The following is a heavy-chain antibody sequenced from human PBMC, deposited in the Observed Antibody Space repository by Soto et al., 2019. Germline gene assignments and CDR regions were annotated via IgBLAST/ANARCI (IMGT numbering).Heavy chain of an antibody. Sequence: GASVKVSCKASGYIFTSYGITWVRQAPGQGLEWMGWINTYNGNTNYAQKLQGRVTVTTDTSTNTAYMELRSLRSDDTAMYYCAREYSSSYGAFDIWGQGTMVTVSS. CDR3: AREYSSSYGAFDI. D-gene: IGHD6-19*01. V-gene: IGHV1-18*01. CDR2: INTYNGNT. CDR1: GYIFTSYG. J-gene: IGHJ3*02.